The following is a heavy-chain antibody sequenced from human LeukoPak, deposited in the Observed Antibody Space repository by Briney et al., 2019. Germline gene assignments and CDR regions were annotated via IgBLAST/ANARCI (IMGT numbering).Heavy chain of an antibody. Sequence: GEPRKISFQGSGFSFTCYWIGWVRPMPGKGLEWMGIIYPGESDTRYSPSFQGQVTISADKSISTAYLQRSSLQASDTAMYYCATYAGSSSKYFQDWGQGTLVTVSS. CDR2: IYPGESDT. J-gene: IGHJ1*01. CDR1: GFSFTCYW. V-gene: IGHV5-51*01. CDR3: ATYAGSSSKYFQD. D-gene: IGHD3-10*01.